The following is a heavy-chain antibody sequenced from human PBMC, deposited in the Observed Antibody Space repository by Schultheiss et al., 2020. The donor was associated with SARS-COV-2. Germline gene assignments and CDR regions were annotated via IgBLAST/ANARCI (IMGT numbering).Heavy chain of an antibody. Sequence: GGSLRLSCAASGFSFSSYSMNWVRQAPGKGLEWVSSISSSSSYIYYADSVKGRFTISRDNSKNTLYLQMNSLRDEDTAVYYCARGGYSSSLHLDGMDVWGQGTTVTVSS. D-gene: IGHD6-13*01. V-gene: IGHV3-21*01. CDR2: ISSSSSYI. CDR1: GFSFSSYS. CDR3: ARGGYSSSLHLDGMDV. J-gene: IGHJ6*02.